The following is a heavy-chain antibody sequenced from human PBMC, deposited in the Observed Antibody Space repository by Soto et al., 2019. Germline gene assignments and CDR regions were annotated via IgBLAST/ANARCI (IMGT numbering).Heavy chain of an antibody. CDR2: IKSKTDGGTT. J-gene: IGHJ4*02. CDR1: GFTFSNAW. Sequence: PGGSLRLSCAASGFTFSNAWMSWVRQAPGKGLEWVGRIKSKTDGGTTDYAAPVKGRFTISRDDSKNTLYLQMNSLKTEDTAVYYCTTRFYYGSGSYYIKNYWGQGTLVTVSS. D-gene: IGHD3-10*01. V-gene: IGHV3-15*01. CDR3: TTRFYYGSGSYYIKNY.